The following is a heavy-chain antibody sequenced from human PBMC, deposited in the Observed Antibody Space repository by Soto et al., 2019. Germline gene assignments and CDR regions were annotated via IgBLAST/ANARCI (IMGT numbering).Heavy chain of an antibody. V-gene: IGHV3-23*01. CDR3: AKGISSASSFDS. CDR2: ISGSGDRT. Sequence: LRLSCAASGFTFSHHDMSWVRQAPGKGLEWVSAISGSGDRTHYADSVKGRFTISRDNSKNMLSLQMNSLRAEDTAVYHCAKGISSASSFDSWGQGTLVTVSS. CDR1: GFTFSHHD. D-gene: IGHD3-22*01. J-gene: IGHJ4*02.